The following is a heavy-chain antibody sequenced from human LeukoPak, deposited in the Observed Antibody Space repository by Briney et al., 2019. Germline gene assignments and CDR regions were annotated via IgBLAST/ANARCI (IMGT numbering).Heavy chain of an antibody. J-gene: IGHJ4*02. V-gene: IGHV4-30-2*01. Sequence: SETLSLTCTVSGGSISSGGYYWSWIRQPPGKGLEWIGYIYHGGSTYYNPSLKSRVIISEDRPKNQFSLKLTSVTAADTAVYYCARWYESGGKPPAFFDYWGQGTLVTVSS. D-gene: IGHD3-3*01. CDR3: ARWYESGGKPPAFFDY. CDR2: IYHGGST. CDR1: GGSISSGGYY.